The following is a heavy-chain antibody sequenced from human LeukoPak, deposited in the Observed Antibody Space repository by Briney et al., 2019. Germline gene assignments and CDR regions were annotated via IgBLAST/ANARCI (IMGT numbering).Heavy chain of an antibody. CDR2: ISAYNGNT. J-gene: IGHJ3*02. Sequence: ASVKVSCKASGYTFTSYGISWVRQAPGQGLEWMGWISAYNGNTNYAQKLQGRVTMTTDTSTSTAYMELRSLRSDDTAVYYCARGLQENLAWLQAFSAFDIWGQGTMVTVSS. CDR3: ARGLQENLAWLQAFSAFDI. V-gene: IGHV1-18*01. D-gene: IGHD6-19*01. CDR1: GYTFTSYG.